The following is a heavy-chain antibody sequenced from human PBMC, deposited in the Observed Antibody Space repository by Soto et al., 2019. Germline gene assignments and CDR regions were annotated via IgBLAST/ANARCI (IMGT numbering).Heavy chain of an antibody. CDR1: GGSISSYY. J-gene: IGHJ4*02. CDR2: IYYSGST. CDR3: ARDRDYGQDY. V-gene: IGHV4-59*01. Sequence: SETLSLTCTVSGGSISSYYWSWIRQPPGKGLEWIGYIYYSGSTNYNPSLKSRVTISVDTSKNQFSLKLSSVTAADTAVYYCARDRDYGQDYWGQGTLVTVSS. D-gene: IGHD4-17*01.